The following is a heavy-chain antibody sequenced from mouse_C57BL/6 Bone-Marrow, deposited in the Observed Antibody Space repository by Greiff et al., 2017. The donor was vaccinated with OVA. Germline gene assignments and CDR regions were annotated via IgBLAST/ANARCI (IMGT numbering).Heavy chain of an antibody. D-gene: IGHD2-3*01. CDR1: GYTFTSYW. J-gene: IGHJ4*01. CDR3: ASHDGYYYAMDY. CDR2: INPSSGYT. Sequence: QVQLQQSGAELAKPGASVKLSCKASGYTFTSYWMHWVKQRPGQGLEWIGYINPSSGYTKYNQKFKDKATLTADTSSSTAYMQLSSLTYEDSAVYYCASHDGYYYAMDYWGQGTSVTVSS. V-gene: IGHV1-7*01.